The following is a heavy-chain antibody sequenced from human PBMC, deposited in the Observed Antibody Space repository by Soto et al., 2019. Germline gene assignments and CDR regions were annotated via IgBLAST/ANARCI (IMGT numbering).Heavy chain of an antibody. V-gene: IGHV4-4*07. J-gene: IGHJ5*02. CDR1: GGAISGYY. CDR2: IYTSGST. CDR3: ASSRGSAVAGFGWFDP. Sequence: SATLSLTCTVSGGAISGYYWTWIRQSAGKGLEWIGRIYTSGSTNYNPSLKSRVTMSVDTSKNQFSLKLSSVTAADTAVYYCASSRGSAVAGFGWFDPWGQGALVTVSS. D-gene: IGHD6-19*01.